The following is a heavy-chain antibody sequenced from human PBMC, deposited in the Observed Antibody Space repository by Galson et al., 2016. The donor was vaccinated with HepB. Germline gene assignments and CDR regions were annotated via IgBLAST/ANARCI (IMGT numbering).Heavy chain of an antibody. V-gene: IGHV3-15*01. J-gene: IGHJ4*02. CDR3: AKYGTRAEFDY. CDR2: IKSKADGGTT. CDR1: GFPFNKAW. D-gene: IGHD1-14*01. Sequence: SLRLSCAASGFPFNKAWMSWVRQAPGKGLEWVGRIKSKADGGTTDYAAPVKGRFTMSRDDSTDTLFLQMNSLKTEDTAVYYCAKYGTRAEFDYWGQGTLVTVSS.